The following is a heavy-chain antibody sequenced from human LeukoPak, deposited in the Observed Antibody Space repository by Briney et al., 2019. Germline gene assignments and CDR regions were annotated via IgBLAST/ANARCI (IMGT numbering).Heavy chain of an antibody. D-gene: IGHD2-8*01. Sequence: GGSLRLSCAASGFTFSSYLMSWVRQAPGKGLEWVANIKQDGSEKYYVDSVKGRFTISRDNAKNSLYLQMNSLRAEDTAVYYCARDSLYAIDYWGQRTLVTVSS. CDR3: ARDSLYAIDY. V-gene: IGHV3-7*01. CDR1: GFTFSSYL. CDR2: IKQDGSEK. J-gene: IGHJ4*02.